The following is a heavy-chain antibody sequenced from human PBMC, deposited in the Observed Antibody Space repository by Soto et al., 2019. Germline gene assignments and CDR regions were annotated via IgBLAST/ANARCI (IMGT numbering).Heavy chain of an antibody. CDR2: IHSGGNT. D-gene: IGHD3-10*01. Sequence: GGSLRLSCAASGFTVSSNYMSWVRQAPGKGPEWVSVIHSGGNTYYAGSVKGRFTISRDNSKNTLYLQMNSLRAEDTAVYYCAREGPTYYYGSGPLDVWGQGTTVTVSS. CDR1: GFTVSSNY. CDR3: AREGPTYYYGSGPLDV. J-gene: IGHJ6*02. V-gene: IGHV3-53*01.